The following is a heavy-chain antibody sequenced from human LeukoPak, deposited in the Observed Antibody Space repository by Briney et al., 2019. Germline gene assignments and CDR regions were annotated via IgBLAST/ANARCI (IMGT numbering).Heavy chain of an antibody. CDR2: IYYSGST. J-gene: IGHJ4*02. Sequence: PSQTLSLTCTVPGGSTTSAGYYCSWISLHPRECMEWNGYIYYSGSTYYNPSLKSRVTISVDTSKNQFSLKLSSVTAADTAVYYCARGRLQLWSYPFDYWGQGTLVTVSS. V-gene: IGHV4-31*03. D-gene: IGHD5-18*01. CDR3: ARGRLQLWSYPFDY. CDR1: GGSTTSAGYY.